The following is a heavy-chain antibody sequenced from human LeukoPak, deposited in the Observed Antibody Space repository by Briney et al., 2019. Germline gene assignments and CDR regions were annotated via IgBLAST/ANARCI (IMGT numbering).Heavy chain of an antibody. D-gene: IGHD6-13*01. CDR2: ISVDGRDT. V-gene: IGHV3-30-3*01. CDR3: AKDRAIAAAGYYFDF. J-gene: IGHJ4*02. CDR1: GFTFSNYP. Sequence: GGSVRLSCAASGFTFSNYPMHWVRQAPGKGLEWVAVISVDGRDTHYADSVKGRFTISRDNSKSTLYLQMNSVRVEDPAIYYCAKDRAIAAAGYYFDFWGQGTLVTVSS.